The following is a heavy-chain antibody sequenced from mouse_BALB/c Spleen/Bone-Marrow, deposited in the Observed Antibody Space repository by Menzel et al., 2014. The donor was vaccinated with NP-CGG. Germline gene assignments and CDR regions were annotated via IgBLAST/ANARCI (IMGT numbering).Heavy chain of an antibody. D-gene: IGHD4-1*01. CDR3: TRGGNWEDFDY. CDR2: ISSGSITI. Sequence: EVQGVESGGGLAQPGGSRKLSCSASGFSFSSFGMHWVRQAPEKGLEWVAYISSGSITIFYADTVKGRFTISRDNPKNTLFLQMTSLRSEDTAMYYCTRGGNWEDFDYWGQGTTLTVSS. CDR1: GFSFSSFG. V-gene: IGHV5-17*02. J-gene: IGHJ2*01.